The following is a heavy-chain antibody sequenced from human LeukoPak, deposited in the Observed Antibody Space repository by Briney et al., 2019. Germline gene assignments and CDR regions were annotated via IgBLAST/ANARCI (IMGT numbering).Heavy chain of an antibody. CDR3: ARGPYYYDSSGRHFDY. CDR2: IWYDGSNK. D-gene: IGHD3-22*01. J-gene: IGHJ4*02. CDR1: GFTFSSYA. Sequence: PGRSLRLSCAASGFTFSSYAMHWVRQAPGKGLEWVAVIWYDGSNKYYADSVKGRFTISRDNSKNTLYLQMNSLRAEDTAVYYCARGPYYYDSSGRHFDYWGQGTLVTVSS. V-gene: IGHV3-33*08.